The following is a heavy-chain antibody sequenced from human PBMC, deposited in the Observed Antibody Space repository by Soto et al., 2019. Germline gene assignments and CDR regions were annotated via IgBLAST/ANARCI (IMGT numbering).Heavy chain of an antibody. Sequence: ASVKVSFKASGGTFSSYAISWVRQAPGQGLEWMGGIIPIFGTANYAQKFQGRVTITIDTSTNTAYMELSSLTSDDTAIYYCAKNGQPPYYYYGMDVWGQGTTVTVSS. CDR1: GGTFSSYA. CDR2: IIPIFGTA. CDR3: AKNGQPPYYYYGMDV. V-gene: IGHV1-69*05. J-gene: IGHJ6*02. D-gene: IGHD2-8*01.